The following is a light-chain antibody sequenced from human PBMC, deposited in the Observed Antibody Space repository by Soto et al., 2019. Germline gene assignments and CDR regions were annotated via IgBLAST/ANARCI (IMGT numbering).Light chain of an antibody. CDR2: GAS. CDR1: QSVSSSY. J-gene: IGKJ1*01. Sequence: EIVLTQSPGTLSLSPGDRATLSCRASQSVSSSYLVWYQQKPGQSPRLLIYGASSRATGIPDRFRGSGSGTDFTLTISRLGPEDFAVYYCQQYGASPWTFGQGTKVDIK. CDR3: QQYGASPWT. V-gene: IGKV3-20*01.